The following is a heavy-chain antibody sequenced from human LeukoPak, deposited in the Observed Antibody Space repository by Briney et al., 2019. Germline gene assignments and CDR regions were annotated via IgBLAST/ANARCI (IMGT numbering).Heavy chain of an antibody. V-gene: IGHV3-53*05. Sequence: TGGSLRLSCAASGFTVSSNYMSWVRQAPGKGLEWVSVIYSGGSTYYADSVKGRFTISRDNSKNTLYLQMNSLRAEDTAVYYCAKGPTYYYDSTLSGAFDIWGQGTMVTVSS. CDR3: AKGPTYYYDSTLSGAFDI. D-gene: IGHD3-22*01. CDR1: GFTVSSNY. J-gene: IGHJ3*02. CDR2: IYSGGST.